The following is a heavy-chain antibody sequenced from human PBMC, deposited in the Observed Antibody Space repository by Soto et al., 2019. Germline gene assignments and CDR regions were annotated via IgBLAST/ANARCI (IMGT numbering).Heavy chain of an antibody. Sequence: VQLVESGGGVVQPGRSLRLSYAASGSTFSDYAMHWVRQAPGKGLEWVAVVSHDGRNTHYADSVKGRFTISRDSSKNTVSLEMTSLRAEDTAVYYCAKGGRQWLVTSDFNYWGQGALVTVSS. V-gene: IGHV3-30*18. CDR3: AKGGRQWLVTSDFNY. D-gene: IGHD6-19*01. CDR2: VSHDGRNT. J-gene: IGHJ4*02. CDR1: GSTFSDYA.